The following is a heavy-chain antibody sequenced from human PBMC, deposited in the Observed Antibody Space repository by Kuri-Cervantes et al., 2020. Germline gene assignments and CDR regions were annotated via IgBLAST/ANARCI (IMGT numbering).Heavy chain of an antibody. V-gene: IGHV3-21*01. CDR1: GSTFSSYA. Sequence: GGSLRLSCAASGSTFSSYAMSWVRQAPGKGLEWVSSISSSSSYIYYADSVKGRFTISRDNAKHTLFLQMNSLRVEDTGVYYCARDQTIAGPSTFDYWGQGTLVTVSS. J-gene: IGHJ4*02. CDR2: ISSSSSYI. CDR3: ARDQTIAGPSTFDY. D-gene: IGHD6-13*01.